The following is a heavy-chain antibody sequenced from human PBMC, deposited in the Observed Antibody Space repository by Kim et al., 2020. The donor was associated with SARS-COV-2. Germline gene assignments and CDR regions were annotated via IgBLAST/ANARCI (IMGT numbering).Heavy chain of an antibody. J-gene: IGHJ4*02. CDR3: ARGGNRKIFDF. V-gene: IGHV1-46*01. D-gene: IGHD3-16*01. Sequence: TYAQKFQGRVTMTRDTSTSTVYMELSSLRSEDTAVYYCARGGNRKIFDFWGQGTLVTISS.